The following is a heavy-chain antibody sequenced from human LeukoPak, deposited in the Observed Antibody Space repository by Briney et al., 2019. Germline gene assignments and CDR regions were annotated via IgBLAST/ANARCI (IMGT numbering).Heavy chain of an antibody. V-gene: IGHV4-34*01. J-gene: IGHJ3*02. CDR2: INHSGST. CDR1: GGSFSGYY. CDR3: ARGDTAMSDAFDI. Sequence: PSETLSLTCAVYGGSFSGYYWSWIRQPPGKGLEWIGEINHSGSTNYNPYLKSRVTISVDTSKNQFSLKLSSVTAADTAVYYCARGDTAMSDAFDIWGQGTMVTVSS. D-gene: IGHD5-18*01.